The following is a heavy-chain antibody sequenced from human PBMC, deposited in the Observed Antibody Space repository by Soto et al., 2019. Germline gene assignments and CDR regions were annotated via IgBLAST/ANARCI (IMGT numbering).Heavy chain of an antibody. CDR3: ARVKTDYSNPRGPFFFCGMDV. CDR2: ISYDGGHK. D-gene: IGHD4-4*01. V-gene: IGHV3-30-3*01. J-gene: IGHJ6*02. CDR1: EFTFSSYA. Sequence: QVQLVESGGGVVHPERSLRLSCSASEFTFSSYAMHWVRQAPGKGLEWVAGISYDGGHKFYGDSVRGRFTISRDSSKTTVFLQMNSLRPEDTAAYYCARVKTDYSNPRGPFFFCGMDVWSQGTTVTVSS.